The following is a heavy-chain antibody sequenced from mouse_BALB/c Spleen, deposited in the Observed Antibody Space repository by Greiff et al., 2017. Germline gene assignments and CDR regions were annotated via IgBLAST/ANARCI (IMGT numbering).Heavy chain of an antibody. CDR2: IDPEDGDT. D-gene: IGHD2-1*01. CDR1: GYNIKDYY. CDR3: NLYGNYGLAY. Sequence: EVQLQQSGAELVRSGASVKLSCTASGYNIKDYYMHWVKQRPEQGLEWIGMIDPEDGDTEYAPKFKGKATMTADTTSNTAYLQLSSLTSEDTAVEYYNLYGNYGLAYWGQGTLVTVSA. J-gene: IGHJ3*01. V-gene: IGHV14-1*01.